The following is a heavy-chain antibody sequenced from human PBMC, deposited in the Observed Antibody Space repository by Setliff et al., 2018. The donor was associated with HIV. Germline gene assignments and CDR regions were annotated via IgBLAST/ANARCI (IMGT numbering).Heavy chain of an antibody. CDR3: ASRDTSRYFDDY. CDR1: GGSFSGYY. Sequence: PSETLSLTCAVYGGSFSGYYWNWIRQPPGKGLEWIGEIIHSGGTNYNPSLKSRVTISVDTSKSQFSLKLSSVTAADTAVYYCASRDTSRYFDDYWGQGTLVTVSS. V-gene: IGHV4-34*12. J-gene: IGHJ4*02. CDR2: IIHSGGT. D-gene: IGHD3-22*01.